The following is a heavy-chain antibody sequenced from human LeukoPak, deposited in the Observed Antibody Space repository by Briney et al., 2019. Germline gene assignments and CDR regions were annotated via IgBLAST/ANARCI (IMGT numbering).Heavy chain of an antibody. CDR1: GFTFSSYA. V-gene: IGHV3-30-3*01. CDR3: ARVVGITMIGIDY. D-gene: IGHD3-22*01. Sequence: PGGSLRLSCAASGFTFSSYAMHWVRQAPGKGLEWVAVISYDGSNKYYADSVKGRFTISRDNSKNTLYLQMNSLRAEDTAVYYCARVVGITMIGIDYWGQGTLVTVSS. CDR2: ISYDGSNK. J-gene: IGHJ4*02.